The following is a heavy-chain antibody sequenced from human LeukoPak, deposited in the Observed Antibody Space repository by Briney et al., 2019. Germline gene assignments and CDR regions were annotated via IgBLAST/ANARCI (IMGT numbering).Heavy chain of an antibody. V-gene: IGHV1-2*02. CDR2: INPNSGGT. CDR3: ARDLDYYGSGGFFNN. CDR1: GSTFTAYP. J-gene: IGHJ3*02. D-gene: IGHD3-10*01. Sequence: SVKVSCTASGSTFTAYPMNWVREAPGQGLEGMRWINPNSGGTNYAQKFQGRVTMTRHTSITTAYMELSRLRSDDTAVYYCARDLDYYGSGGFFNNWGQGTMFTVSS.